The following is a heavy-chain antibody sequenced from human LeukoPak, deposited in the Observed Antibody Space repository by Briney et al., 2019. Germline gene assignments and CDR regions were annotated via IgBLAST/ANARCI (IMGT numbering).Heavy chain of an antibody. CDR2: ISSSSSYI. V-gene: IGHV3-21*01. Sequence: GGSLRLSCAASGFTFSSYSMNWVRQAPGKGLEWVSSISSSSSYIYYADSVKGRFTISRDNAKNSLYLQMNSLRAEDTAVYFCARDPTLTTFGYFDYWGQGSLVTVSS. D-gene: IGHD3-16*01. J-gene: IGHJ4*02. CDR1: GFTFSSYS. CDR3: ARDPTLTTFGYFDY.